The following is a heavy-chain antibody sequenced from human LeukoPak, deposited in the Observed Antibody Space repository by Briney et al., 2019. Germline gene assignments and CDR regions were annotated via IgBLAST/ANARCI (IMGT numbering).Heavy chain of an antibody. CDR1: GGSVSSYY. V-gene: IGHV4-34*01. J-gene: IGHJ5*02. CDR2: INHSGST. CDR3: ARGNWFDP. Sequence: SETLSPTCTVSGGSVSSYYWSWIRQPPGKGLEWIGEINHSGSTNYNPSLKSRVTISVDTSKNQFTLKLSSVTAADTAVYYCARGNWFDPWGQGTLVTVSS.